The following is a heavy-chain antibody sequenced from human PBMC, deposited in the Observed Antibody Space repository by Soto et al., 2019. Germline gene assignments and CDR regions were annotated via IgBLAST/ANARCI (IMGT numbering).Heavy chain of an antibody. CDR2: IRSFDYRT. CDR1: GFAFSQYG. V-gene: IGHV3-23*01. CDR3: AKDVESGWYEAFDY. Sequence: GGSLRLSCTASGFAFSQYGMSWVRQAPGKGLEWVSSIRSFDYRTNYADSVKGRFTISRDNSKSTLSLQMNSLRAEDTAVYYCAKDVESGWYEAFDYWGPGTLVTAPQ. D-gene: IGHD6-19*01. J-gene: IGHJ4*02.